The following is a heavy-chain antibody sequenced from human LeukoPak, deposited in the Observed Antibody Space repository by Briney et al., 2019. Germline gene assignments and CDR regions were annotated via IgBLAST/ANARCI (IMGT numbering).Heavy chain of an antibody. D-gene: IGHD1-26*01. J-gene: IGHJ4*02. CDR1: GYTFTVYY. V-gene: IGHV1-2*06. CDR2: INPNSGGT. Sequence: GASVKVSCKASGYTFTVYYMYWVRQAPGQGLEWVGRINPNSGGTNYAQKFQGRVSMTRDTSISTAYLELNRLRSDDTAVYYCAREAWELRYFDFWGQGTLVTVSS. CDR3: AREAWELRYFDF.